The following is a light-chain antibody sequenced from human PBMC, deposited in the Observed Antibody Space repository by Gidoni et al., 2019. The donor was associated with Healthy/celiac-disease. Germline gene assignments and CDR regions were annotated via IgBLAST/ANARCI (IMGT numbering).Light chain of an antibody. CDR1: QSVSSN. CDR2: GAS. Sequence: EIVMPQSPATLSVSPGERATLSCRASQSVSSNVAWYQQKPGRAHRLLIYGASTRATGIPARFNDGGSGTEFTLTISGLQSEGFAVYYCPQNNDWWTFGQGTKVEIK. CDR3: PQNNDWWT. V-gene: IGKV3-15*01. J-gene: IGKJ1*01.